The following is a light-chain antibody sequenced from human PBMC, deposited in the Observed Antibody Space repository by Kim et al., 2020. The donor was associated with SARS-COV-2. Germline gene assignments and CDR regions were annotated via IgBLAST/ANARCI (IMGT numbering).Light chain of an antibody. CDR2: DND. CDR1: GSNIATNY. V-gene: IGLV6-57*03. J-gene: IGLJ2*01. CDR3: QSVDFSGGV. Sequence: GQRVTISCTRGGSNIATNYVHWYQQLPGRAPTPVIFDNDQRPSGVPDRFSGSIDASSNSAALTSSGLEAEDEAYCYCQSVDFSGGVFGGGTQLTVL.